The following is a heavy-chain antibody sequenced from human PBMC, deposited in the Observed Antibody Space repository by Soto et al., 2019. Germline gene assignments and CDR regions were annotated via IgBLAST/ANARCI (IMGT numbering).Heavy chain of an antibody. CDR1: GFSFSISP. Sequence: QVQLVESGGGVVQPGRSLRLSCAASGFSFSISPMHWVRQAPGKGPEWVALISYDGTNKFYADSVKGRFTISRDNSKSTLYLQVDSLRPEAAAVYYCARDPKTSGGQHWAFNYFDSWGQGTLVTVSS. CDR2: ISYDGTNK. J-gene: IGHJ4*02. D-gene: IGHD7-27*01. V-gene: IGHV3-30-3*01. CDR3: ARDPKTSGGQHWAFNYFDS.